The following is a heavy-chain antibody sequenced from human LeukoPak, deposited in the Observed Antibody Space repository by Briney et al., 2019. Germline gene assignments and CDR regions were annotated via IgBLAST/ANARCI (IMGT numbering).Heavy chain of an antibody. Sequence: ASVKVSCKASGGTFSSYAISWVRQAPGQGLEWMGRIIPILGIANYAQKFQGRVTITADKSTSTAYMELSSLRSEDTAVYYCAREAFRVFGKDPLDYWGQGTLVTVSS. D-gene: IGHD3-16*01. CDR2: IIPILGIA. CDR1: GGTFSSYA. CDR3: AREAFRVFGKDPLDY. J-gene: IGHJ4*02. V-gene: IGHV1-69*04.